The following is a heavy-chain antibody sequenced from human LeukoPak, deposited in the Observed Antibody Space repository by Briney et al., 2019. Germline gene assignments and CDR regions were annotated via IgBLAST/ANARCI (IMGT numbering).Heavy chain of an antibody. J-gene: IGHJ6*03. CDR2: IQYDGSNE. CDR1: GFTFSSYS. CDR3: PKDRCSNGIGCYYYYMDV. V-gene: IGHV3-30*02. D-gene: IGHD2-8*01. Sequence: PGGSLRLSCAASGFTFSSYSMNWVRQAPGKGLEWVAYIQYDGSNEQYAHSVKGRFRISRDSSKNILYLQMNSLRAEDTAVYYCPKDRCSNGIGCYYYYMDVWGKGTTVTLPS.